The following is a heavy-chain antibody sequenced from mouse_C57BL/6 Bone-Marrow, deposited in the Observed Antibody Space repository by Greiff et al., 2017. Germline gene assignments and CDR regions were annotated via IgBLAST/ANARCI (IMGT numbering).Heavy chain of an antibody. J-gene: IGHJ1*03. CDR2: IYPGGGYT. CDR3: ARRGSSAWYCDV. Sequence: VQLQQSGAELVRPGTSVKMSCKASGYTFTNYWIGWAKQRPGHGLEWIGDIYPGGGYTNYNEKFKGKATLTADKSSSTAYMQVSSLTSEDSAIYYWARRGSSAWYCDVGGTGTTVTVAS. CDR1: GYTFTNYW. V-gene: IGHV1-63*01. D-gene: IGHD1-1*01.